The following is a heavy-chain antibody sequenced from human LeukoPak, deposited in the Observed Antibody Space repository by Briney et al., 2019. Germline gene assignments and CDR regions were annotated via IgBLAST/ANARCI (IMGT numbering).Heavy chain of an antibody. Sequence: SETLSLTCAVYGGSFSGYYWSWIRQPPGKGLEWIGEINHSGSTNYNPSLKSRVAISVDTSKNQFSLKLSSVTAADTAVYYCARLPLWFGESYYLDYWGQGTLVTVSS. CDR3: ARLPLWFGESYYLDY. CDR1: GGSFSGYY. D-gene: IGHD3-10*01. V-gene: IGHV4-34*01. J-gene: IGHJ4*02. CDR2: INHSGST.